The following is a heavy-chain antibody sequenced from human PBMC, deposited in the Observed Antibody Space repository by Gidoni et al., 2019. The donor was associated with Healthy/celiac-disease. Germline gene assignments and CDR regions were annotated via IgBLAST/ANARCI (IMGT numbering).Heavy chain of an antibody. V-gene: IGHV1-69*06. Sequence: QVQLGQSGAEVKKPGSSVKDYCKTSGGTYSSYAISCVRQAHGQGLEWMGGIIPIFGTATYAQKFQGIVTITADKSTSTAYMELSSLRSEDTAVYYCARTYGSGSYYNFDYWGQGTLVTVSS. CDR3: ARTYGSGSYYNFDY. J-gene: IGHJ4*02. CDR1: GGTYSSYA. D-gene: IGHD3-10*01. CDR2: IIPIFGTA.